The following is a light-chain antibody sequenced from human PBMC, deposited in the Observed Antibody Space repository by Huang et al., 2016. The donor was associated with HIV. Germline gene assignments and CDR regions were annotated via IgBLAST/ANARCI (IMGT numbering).Light chain of an antibody. J-gene: IGKJ2*01. Sequence: DVMVTQSPLSLPVTPGEPASISCRSSRSLLHSNGNNYLAWYLQKPGQRPQLLIYLGSHRAAGVSDRFSGSASGTNFTLRISEVEAGDVGIYYCMQAIQTPYTCGQGTKVEI. CDR2: LGS. CDR1: RSLLHSNGNNY. V-gene: IGKV2-28*01. CDR3: MQAIQTPYT.